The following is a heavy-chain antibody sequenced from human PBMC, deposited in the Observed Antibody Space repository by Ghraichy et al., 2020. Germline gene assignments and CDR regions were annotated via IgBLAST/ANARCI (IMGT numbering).Heavy chain of an antibody. D-gene: IGHD6-6*01. CDR2: IRYDGSNK. CDR3: AKDGPGSSSPLHPRTFGWFDP. J-gene: IGHJ5*02. Sequence: GESLNISCAASGFTFSSYGMHWVRQAPGKGLEWVAFIRYDGSNKYYADSVKGRFTISRDNSKNTLYLQMNSLRAEDTAVYYCAKDGPGSSSPLHPRTFGWFDPWGQGTLVTVSS. V-gene: IGHV3-30*02. CDR1: GFTFSSYG.